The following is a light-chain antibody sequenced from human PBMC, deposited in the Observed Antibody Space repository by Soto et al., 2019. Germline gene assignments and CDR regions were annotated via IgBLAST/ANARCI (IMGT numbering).Light chain of an antibody. Sequence: EIVRTQSPATLSVSPGERATLSCRASQSISSNLALYQQKPGQAPRLLMFRTSSRATGFPARFSGSGSGTEFNLTISSLQSEDFGVYYCQQSFSVRSWTFGQGTKVDI. CDR1: QSISSN. CDR3: QQSFSVRSWT. CDR2: RTS. J-gene: IGKJ1*01. V-gene: IGKV3-15*01.